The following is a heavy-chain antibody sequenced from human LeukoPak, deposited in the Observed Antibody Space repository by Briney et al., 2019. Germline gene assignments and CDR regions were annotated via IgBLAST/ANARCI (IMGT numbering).Heavy chain of an antibody. CDR3: ARGQILGGYYYGLDV. J-gene: IGHJ6*02. Sequence: PSETLSLTCTVSGGSVRSASHFWSWIRQPPGKGLEWIGYIYYNGSINYNPSLKSRVTTSVDPSKNQFSLKLSSVTTADTAVYYCARGQILGGYYYGLDVWGQGTAVTVSS. CDR2: IYYNGSI. V-gene: IGHV4-61*01. CDR1: GGSVRSASHF.